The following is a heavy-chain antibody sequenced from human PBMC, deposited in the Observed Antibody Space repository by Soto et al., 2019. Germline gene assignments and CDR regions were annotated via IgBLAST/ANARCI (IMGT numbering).Heavy chain of an antibody. CDR3: ARAPYRGANSRGAFDI. CDR2: IYSSGST. V-gene: IGHV4-30-4*01. Sequence: QVQLQESGPGLVKPSQTLSLTCTVSGGSIGSGDYYWSWIRQPPGKGLEWIGYIYSSGSTYYNPSLKSRLTISVDTSKNQLALKLNSETAVDTALYYCARAPYRGANSRGAFDIWVKGTMVHCSS. J-gene: IGHJ3*02. CDR1: GGSIGSGDYY. D-gene: IGHD7-27*01.